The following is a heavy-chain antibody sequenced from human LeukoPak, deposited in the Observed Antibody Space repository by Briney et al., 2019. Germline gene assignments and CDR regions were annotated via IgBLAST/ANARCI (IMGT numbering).Heavy chain of an antibody. Sequence: SETLSLTCTVSGGSISSYYWSWIRQPPGKGLEWIGYIYYSGSTNYNPSLKSRVTISVDTSNNQFSLKLSSVTAAVTAVYYCARSYGSGNIFTYYYGMDVWGQGTTVTVSS. J-gene: IGHJ6*02. CDR3: ARSYGSGNIFTYYYGMDV. CDR1: GGSISSYY. V-gene: IGHV4-59*01. D-gene: IGHD3-10*01. CDR2: IYYSGST.